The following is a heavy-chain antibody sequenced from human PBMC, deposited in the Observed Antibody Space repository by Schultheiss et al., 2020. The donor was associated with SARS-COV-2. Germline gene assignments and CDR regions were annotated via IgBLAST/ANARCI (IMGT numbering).Heavy chain of an antibody. CDR3: AKQGSQSITIFGVVIY. Sequence: GGSLRLSCAASGFTFSSYAMSWVRQAPGKGLEWVSAISGSGGSTYYADSVKGRFTISRDNSKNTLYLQMNSLRAEDTAVYYCAKQGSQSITIFGVVIYWGQGTLVTVAS. CDR1: GFTFSSYA. V-gene: IGHV3-23*01. CDR2: ISGSGGST. J-gene: IGHJ4*02. D-gene: IGHD3-3*01.